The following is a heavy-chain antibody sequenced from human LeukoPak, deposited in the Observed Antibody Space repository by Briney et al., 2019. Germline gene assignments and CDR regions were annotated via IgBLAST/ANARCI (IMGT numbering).Heavy chain of an antibody. V-gene: IGHV4-39*07. CDR2: IYYSGST. D-gene: IGHD7-27*01. CDR1: GGSISSSSYY. Sequence: SETLSLTCTVSGGSISSSSYYWGWIRQPPGKGLEWIGSIYYSGSTYYNPSLKSRVTISVDTSKNQFSLKLSSVTAADTAVYYCARDPPLGRWFDPWGQGTLVTVSS. J-gene: IGHJ5*02. CDR3: ARDPPLGRWFDP.